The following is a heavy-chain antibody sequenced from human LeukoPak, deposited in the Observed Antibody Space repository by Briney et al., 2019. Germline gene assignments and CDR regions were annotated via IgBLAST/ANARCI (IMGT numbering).Heavy chain of an antibody. CDR2: IYRSGST. Sequence: GGSLRLSCAASGFTVSTNYVRWVRQAPGKGLEWVSVIYRSGSTYYADSVKGRFTISRDNSKNTLYLQMNRLRAEDTAVYYCARDSGHDAFDVWGQGTMVTVSS. J-gene: IGHJ3*01. CDR1: GFTVSTNY. V-gene: IGHV3-53*01. CDR3: ARDSGHDAFDV.